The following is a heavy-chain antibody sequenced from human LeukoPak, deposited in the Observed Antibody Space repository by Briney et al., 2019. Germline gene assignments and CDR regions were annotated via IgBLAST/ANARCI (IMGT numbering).Heavy chain of an antibody. CDR2: ISWDGGST. D-gene: IGHD5-24*01. V-gene: IGHV3-43*01. CDR3: ARGGYNSDYFDY. Sequence: GGSLRLSCAASGFTFDDYTMHWVRQAPGKGLEWVSLISWDGGSTYYADSVKGRFTISRDNSKNSLYLQMNSLRAEDTAVYYCARGGYNSDYFDYWGQGTLVTVSS. CDR1: GFTFDDYT. J-gene: IGHJ4*02.